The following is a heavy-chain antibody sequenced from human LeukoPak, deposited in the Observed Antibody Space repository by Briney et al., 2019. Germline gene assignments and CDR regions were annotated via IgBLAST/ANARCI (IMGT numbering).Heavy chain of an antibody. CDR2: VHHTGRT. V-gene: IGHV4-4*02. J-gene: IGHJ3*02. CDR3: ARGFGSGWYLGAFHM. D-gene: IGHD6-19*01. Sequence: PSETLSLTCVVSGGSISDSFEHYWSWVRQPPGKGFEWIAEVHHTGRTIYSPSFARRVTISADTSKNQVSLKLTSVTAADTAVYYCARGFGSGWYLGAFHMWGQGTMVTVSS. CDR1: GGSISDSFEHY.